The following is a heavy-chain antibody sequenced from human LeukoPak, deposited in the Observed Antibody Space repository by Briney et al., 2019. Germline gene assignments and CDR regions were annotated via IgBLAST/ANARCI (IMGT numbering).Heavy chain of an antibody. V-gene: IGHV1-46*01. Sequence: GASVTVSCKASGYTFTSYYMHWVRQAPGQGPEWMGIINPKDASTIYAQKFQGRVTMTRDTSTGTVYMELSSLRCEDTAVYYCARDGLIVVVSAVRPYYYGMDVWGQGTTVIVSS. D-gene: IGHD2-2*01. CDR3: ARDGLIVVVSAVRPYYYGMDV. CDR2: INPKDAST. CDR1: GYTFTSYY. J-gene: IGHJ6*02.